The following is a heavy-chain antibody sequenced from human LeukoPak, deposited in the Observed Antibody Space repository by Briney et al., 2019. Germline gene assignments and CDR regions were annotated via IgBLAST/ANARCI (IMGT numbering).Heavy chain of an antibody. J-gene: IGHJ4*02. V-gene: IGHV3-23*01. Sequence: GGSLRLSCATSGFTFSSYAMSWVRQAPGKGLEWVSAISGSGVKTYYADSVRGRFTISRDNSKNTLYLQLSSLRAEDTAVYYCAKEKTTVKTPGIDCWGQGTLVTVSS. CDR3: AKEKTTVKTPGIDC. CDR1: GFTFSSYA. CDR2: ISGSGVKT. D-gene: IGHD4-23*01.